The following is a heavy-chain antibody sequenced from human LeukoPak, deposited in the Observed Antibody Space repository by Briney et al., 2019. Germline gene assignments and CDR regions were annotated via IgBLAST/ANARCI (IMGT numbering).Heavy chain of an antibody. CDR1: GFSFSTYW. J-gene: IGHJ4*02. D-gene: IGHD3-22*01. CDR3: ARGLHSSGYYGLDN. Sequence: GRSLRLSCAASGFSFSTYWMHWGRQAPGEGLVWVSRINRDGSSTTYADSVKGRFTISRDNAENTLYLQMNSLRAEDTAVYYCARGLHSSGYYGLDNWGQGTLVTVSS. V-gene: IGHV3-74*01. CDR2: INRDGSST.